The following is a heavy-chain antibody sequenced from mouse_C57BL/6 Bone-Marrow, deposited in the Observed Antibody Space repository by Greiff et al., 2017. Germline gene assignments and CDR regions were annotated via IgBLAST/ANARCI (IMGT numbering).Heavy chain of an antibody. CDR3: ARSDYGNYDAMDY. CDR2: IDPSDSYT. Sequence: QVQLQQPGAELVKPGASVKLSCKASGYTFTSYWMQWVKQRPGQGLEWIGEIDPSDSYTNYNQKFKGKATLTVDTSSSTAYMQLGSLTSEDSAVYYCARSDYGNYDAMDYWGQGTSVTVSS. V-gene: IGHV1-50*01. D-gene: IGHD2-1*01. CDR1: GYTFTSYW. J-gene: IGHJ4*01.